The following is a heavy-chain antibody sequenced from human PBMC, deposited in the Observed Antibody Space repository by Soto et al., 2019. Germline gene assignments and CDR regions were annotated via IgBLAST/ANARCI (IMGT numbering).Heavy chain of an antibody. CDR3: ARAVIAVADFDY. CDR2: INSDGSST. J-gene: IGHJ4*02. CDR1: GFTFSSYW. V-gene: IGHV3-74*01. D-gene: IGHD6-19*01. Sequence: GGSLRLSCAASGFTFSSYWMHWVRQAPGKGLVWVSRINSDGSSTSYADSVKGRFTISRDNAKNTLYLQMNSLRAEDTAVYYCARAVIAVADFDYWGQGTLVTVSS.